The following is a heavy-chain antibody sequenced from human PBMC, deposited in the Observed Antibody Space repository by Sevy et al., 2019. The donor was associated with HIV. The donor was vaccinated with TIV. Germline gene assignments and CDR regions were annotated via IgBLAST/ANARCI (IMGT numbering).Heavy chain of an antibody. CDR2: SYYSGST. Sequence: SETLSLTCTVSGGSISSSDNYWGWIRQPPGKGLDWIASSYYSGSTYYNPSLKSRVTISVDTSKNQFSLKLRTVTAADPAVYYCARRRVEDYYGSGTPPLVNGPFDIWGQGTMVTVSS. CDR3: ARRRVEDYYGSGTPPLVNGPFDI. CDR1: GGSISSSDNY. D-gene: IGHD3-10*01. J-gene: IGHJ3*02. V-gene: IGHV4-39*01.